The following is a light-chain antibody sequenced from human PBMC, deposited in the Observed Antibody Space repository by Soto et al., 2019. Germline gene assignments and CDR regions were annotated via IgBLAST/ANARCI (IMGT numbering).Light chain of an antibody. CDR3: QQYKNWPRT. V-gene: IGKV3-15*01. J-gene: IGKJ1*01. Sequence: TVMTQSAATLSVSPGERATLSCRASQSVSSNLAWYQQKPGQAPRLLIYGASTRDTGIPARFSGSGSGTEFTLTISSRQSEDFAVYYCQQYKNWPRTFGQGTKVEIK. CDR2: GAS. CDR1: QSVSSN.